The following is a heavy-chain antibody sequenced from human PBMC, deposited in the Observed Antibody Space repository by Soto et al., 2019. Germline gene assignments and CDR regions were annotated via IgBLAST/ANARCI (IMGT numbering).Heavy chain of an antibody. J-gene: IGHJ5*02. V-gene: IGHV3-30*18. Sequence: GGSLRLSCAASGFTFSSHGMHWVRQAPGKGLEWVAVISYDGSNKYYADSVKGRFTISRDNSRNTLYLQMDSLRADDTAVYYCAKAGVVAATWNWFDPWGQGTLVTVSS. CDR2: ISYDGSNK. D-gene: IGHD2-15*01. CDR1: GFTFSSHG. CDR3: AKAGVVAATWNWFDP.